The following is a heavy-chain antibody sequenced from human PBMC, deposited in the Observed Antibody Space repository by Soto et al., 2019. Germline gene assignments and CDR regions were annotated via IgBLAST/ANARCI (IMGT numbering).Heavy chain of an antibody. D-gene: IGHD4-17*01. J-gene: IGHJ4*02. CDR1: GFPFDDYG. CDR3: ARTPGYYGDFFDY. Sequence: RGSLRLSCAASGFPFDDYGMSWVRQAPGKGLEWVSGINRHGGSTGYADSVKGRFTISRDNAKNSLHLHMNSLRAEDTAFYYCARTPGYYGDFFDYWGQGTLVTVS. CDR2: INRHGGST. V-gene: IGHV3-20*04.